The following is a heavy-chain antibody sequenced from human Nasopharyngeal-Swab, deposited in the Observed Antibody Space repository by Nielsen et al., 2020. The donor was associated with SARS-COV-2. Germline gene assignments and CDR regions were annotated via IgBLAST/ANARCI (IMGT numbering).Heavy chain of an antibody. J-gene: IGHJ4*02. CDR1: GFTVSSSY. D-gene: IGHD3-3*01. V-gene: IGHV3-66*01. CDR2: IYSGGST. Sequence: GESLKISCAASGFTVSSSYMSWVRQAPGKGLEWVSVIYSGGSTYYADSVKGRFTISRDNSKNTLYLQMNSLRAEDTAVYYCAGPSYYDFWSGYHFDYWGQGTLVTVSS. CDR3: AGPSYYDFWSGYHFDY.